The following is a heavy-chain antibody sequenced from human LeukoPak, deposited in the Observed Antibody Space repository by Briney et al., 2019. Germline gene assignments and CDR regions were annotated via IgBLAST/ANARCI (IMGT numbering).Heavy chain of an antibody. CDR2: ICSNDNNT. CDR3: AKGTSSSCYSAPNY. CDR1: GFTFSSYA. Sequence: GGSLRLTCAASGFTFSSYAMNWVRQAPGKGLEWVSAICSNDNNTYYANSVKGRFTISRDNSKNTLSLQLNSLRAEDTAVYYCAKGTSSSCYSAPNYWGQGTLVTVSS. V-gene: IGHV3-23*01. D-gene: IGHD2-15*01. J-gene: IGHJ4*02.